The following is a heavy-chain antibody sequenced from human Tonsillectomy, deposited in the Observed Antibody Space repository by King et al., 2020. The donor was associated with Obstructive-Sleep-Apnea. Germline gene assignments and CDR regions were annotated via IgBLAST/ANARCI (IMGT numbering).Heavy chain of an antibody. V-gene: IGHV4-34*01. J-gene: IGHJ5*02. CDR2: INHSGST. CDR3: ARGSGAADVNWFDP. D-gene: IGHD6-13*01. CDR1: GGSFSDYY. Sequence: VQLQQWGAGLLKPSETLSLMCAVYGGSFSDYYWSWIRQPPGKGLEWIGEINHSGSTNYNPSLKSRVTMSVDTSQNQFSLKLGSVTAADTAVYYCARGSGAADVNWFDPWGQGTLVTVSS.